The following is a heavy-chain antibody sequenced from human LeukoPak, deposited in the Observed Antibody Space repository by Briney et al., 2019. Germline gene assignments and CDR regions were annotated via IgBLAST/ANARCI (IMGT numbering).Heavy chain of an antibody. V-gene: IGHV4-61*05. CDR2: IHYTGST. CDR3: ARQRGIESRSGWYRIFDY. CDR1: GGSISSSSYY. J-gene: IGHJ4*02. Sequence: SETLSLTCTVSGGSISSSSYYWGWIRQPPGKGLEWIAYIHYTGSTVYNPSLQSRVTIAVDTSKNQFSLKLSSATAADTAVYYCARQRGIESRSGWYRIFDYWGQGTLVTASS. D-gene: IGHD6-19*01.